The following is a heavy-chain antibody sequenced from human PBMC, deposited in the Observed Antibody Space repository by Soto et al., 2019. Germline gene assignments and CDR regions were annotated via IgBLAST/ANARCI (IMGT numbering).Heavy chain of an antibody. D-gene: IGHD2-15*01. Sequence: QITLKESGPTLVKPTQTLTLTCTFSGFSLSTSGVGVGWIRQPPGKALECLALMYWDDDKRYRPSLQSRLTITKHTPKNQVVRTMTNMDPVDTATYDCAPRDRDSACSGDRGDSWFDPWGPGTLGTVAS. CDR2: MYWDDDK. CDR3: APRDRDSACSGDRGDSWFDP. J-gene: IGHJ5*01. V-gene: IGHV2-5*02. CDR1: GFSLSTSGVG.